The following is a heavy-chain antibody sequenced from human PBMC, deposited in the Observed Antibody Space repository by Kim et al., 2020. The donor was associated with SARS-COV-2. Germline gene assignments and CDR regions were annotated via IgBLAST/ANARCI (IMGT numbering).Heavy chain of an antibody. CDR1: GGSISSSCYY. Sequence: SETLSLTCTVSGGSISSSCYYWGWIRQPPGKGLEWIGSIYYSGSTYYNPSLKSRVTISVDTSKNQFSLKLSSVTAADTAVYYCAGGGSSWFDYWGQGTL. J-gene: IGHJ4*02. CDR3: AGGGSSWFDY. CDR2: IYYSGST. D-gene: IGHD6-13*01. V-gene: IGHV4-39*07.